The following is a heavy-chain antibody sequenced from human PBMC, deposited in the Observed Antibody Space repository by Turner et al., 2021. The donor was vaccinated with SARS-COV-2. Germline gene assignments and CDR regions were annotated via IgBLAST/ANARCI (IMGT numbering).Heavy chain of an antibody. CDR3: AKQQGLYSNPMYYFDY. CDR2: ISNDGSNK. CDR1: GFTFSSYG. V-gene: IGHV3-30*18. D-gene: IGHD4-4*01. J-gene: IGHJ4*02. Sequence: QVQLVETGGGVVQPGRSLTLSCAVFGFTFSSYGMHWVRQAPGKGLEWVGVISNDGSNKYYADSVKGRFTISRDNSKNTLYLQMNSLRAEDTAVYYCAKQQGLYSNPMYYFDYWGQGTLVTVSS.